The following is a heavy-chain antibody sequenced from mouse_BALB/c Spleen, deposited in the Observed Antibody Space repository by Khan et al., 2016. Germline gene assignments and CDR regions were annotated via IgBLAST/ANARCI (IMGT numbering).Heavy chain of an antibody. J-gene: IGHJ4*01. CDR1: GYTFTTAG. CDR3: ARTGNSGYYAMYY. D-gene: IGHD2-1*01. CDR2: INTHSGVP. V-gene: IGHV9-4*02. Sequence: QIQLVQSGPELKKPGETVRISCKASGYTFTTAGMQWVQKMPGKGLKWIGWINTHSGVPTYAEDFKGRFAFSLETSASTAYLQISNLKNEDTATYFCARTGNSGYYAMYYWGQGTSVTVSS.